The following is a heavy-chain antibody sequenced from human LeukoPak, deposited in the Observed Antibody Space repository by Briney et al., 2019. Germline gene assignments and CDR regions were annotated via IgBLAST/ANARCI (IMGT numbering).Heavy chain of an antibody. D-gene: IGHD3-22*01. CDR3: ARGPGGRSGYHPLEDYYYYYYMDV. V-gene: IGHV1-18*01. CDR1: GYTFTSYG. J-gene: IGHJ6*03. Sequence: GASVKVSCKASGYTFTSYGINWARQAPGQGLEWMGWISAYKGNTNYAQKVQGRVTLTTDTSTSTAYMELRSLRSDDTAVYYCARGPGGRSGYHPLEDYYYYYYMDVWGKGTTVTVSS. CDR2: ISAYKGNT.